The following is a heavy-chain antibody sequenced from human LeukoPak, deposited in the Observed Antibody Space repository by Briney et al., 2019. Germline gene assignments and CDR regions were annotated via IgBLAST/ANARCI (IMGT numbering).Heavy chain of an antibody. Sequence: GGSLRLSCAASGFTFSDYYMSWIRQAPGKGLEWVSYISSSNRYTNYADSVKGRFTVSRDNAKNSLYLQMNSLRAEDTAVYYCARNYCNSNSCYYYYYNGMDVWGQGTTVTVSS. CDR3: ARNYCNSNSCYYYYYNGMDV. V-gene: IGHV3-11*06. D-gene: IGHD2-2*01. CDR2: ISSSNRYT. CDR1: GFTFSDYY. J-gene: IGHJ6*02.